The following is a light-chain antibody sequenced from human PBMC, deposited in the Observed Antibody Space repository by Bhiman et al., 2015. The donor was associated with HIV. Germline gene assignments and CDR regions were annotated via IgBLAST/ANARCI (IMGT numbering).Light chain of an antibody. V-gene: IGLV3-1*01. CDR3: QAWDSSTGVV. CDR2: KDS. J-gene: IGLJ2*01. Sequence: SYELTQPPSVSVSPGQTASITCSGDKLGDKYACWYQQKPGQPPVLVIYKDSERPSGIPERFSGSNSGNTATLTISGTQGMDEADYYCQAWDSSTGVVFGGGTKLTVL. CDR1: KLGDKY.